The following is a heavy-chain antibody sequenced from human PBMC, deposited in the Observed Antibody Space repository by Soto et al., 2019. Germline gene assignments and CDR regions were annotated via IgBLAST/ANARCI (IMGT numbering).Heavy chain of an antibody. Sequence: XSVKVSCKASVYTFTSYYMHWVRQAPGQGLEWMGIINPSGGSTSYAQKFQGRVTMTRDTSTSTVYMELSSLRSEDTAVYYCARDGSTVTTSYYYYGMDVWGQGTTVTVSS. D-gene: IGHD4-4*01. CDR2: INPSGGST. V-gene: IGHV1-46*01. CDR3: ARDGSTVTTSYYYYGMDV. J-gene: IGHJ6*02. CDR1: VYTFTSYY.